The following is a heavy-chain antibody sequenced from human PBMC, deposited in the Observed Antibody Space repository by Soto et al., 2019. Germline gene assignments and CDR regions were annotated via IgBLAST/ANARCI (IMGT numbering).Heavy chain of an antibody. V-gene: IGHV3-48*02. Sequence: EVQLVESGGGLVQPGGSLRLSCAASGFTFSTYSMNWIRQAPGKGLEWISYISTSSTTTYYADCVKGRFTISRDNAKNSLYLQMNSLRDDDTAVYYCARDSITAAGRYTFDIWGQGTLVSVSS. D-gene: IGHD6-13*01. J-gene: IGHJ3*02. CDR2: ISTSSTTT. CDR3: ARDSITAAGRYTFDI. CDR1: GFTFSTYS.